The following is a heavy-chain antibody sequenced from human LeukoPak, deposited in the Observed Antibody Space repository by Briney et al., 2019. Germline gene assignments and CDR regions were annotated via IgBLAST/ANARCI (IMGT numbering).Heavy chain of an antibody. D-gene: IGHD6-13*01. CDR1: GYXFTSYG. J-gene: IGHJ4*02. V-gene: IGHV1-18*01. CDR2: ISGSNGNT. Sequence: ASVKVSCKASGYXFTSYGVSWVRQAPGQGLEWMGLISGSNGNTNNAQKVQGRVTMTTDTSTSTAYMELRSLRSDDTAVYYCARYPLSYSSNWHYYFDYWGQGTLLTVSS. CDR3: ARYPLSYSSNWHYYFDY.